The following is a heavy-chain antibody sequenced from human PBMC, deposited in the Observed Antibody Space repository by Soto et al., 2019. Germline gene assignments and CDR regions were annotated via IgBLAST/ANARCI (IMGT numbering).Heavy chain of an antibody. CDR1: GYSFTSYW. Sequence: GESLKISCKGSGYSFTSYWIGWVRQMPGKGLEWMGIIYPGDSDTRYSPSFQGQVTISADKSISTAYLQWSSLKASDTAMYYCARTRGETGMSVLRNWFDPWGQGTLVTVSS. V-gene: IGHV5-51*01. CDR2: IYPGDSDT. J-gene: IGHJ5*02. CDR3: ARTRGETGMSVLRNWFDP. D-gene: IGHD3-10*01.